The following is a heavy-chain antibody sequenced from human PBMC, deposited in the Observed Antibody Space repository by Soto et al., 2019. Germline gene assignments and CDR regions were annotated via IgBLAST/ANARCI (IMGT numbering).Heavy chain of an antibody. CDR2: IKSKTDGGTT. J-gene: IGHJ6*02. CDR3: TTGVVVVPAAIMYYYYGMDV. D-gene: IGHD2-2*01. Sequence: PGGSLRLSCAASGFPFSNACMNWVRQAPGKGLEWVGRIKSKTDGGTTDYAAPVKGRFTISRDDSKNTLYLQMNSLKTEDTAVYYCTTGVVVVPAAIMYYYYGMDVWGQGTTVTVS. CDR1: GFPFSNAC. V-gene: IGHV3-15*07.